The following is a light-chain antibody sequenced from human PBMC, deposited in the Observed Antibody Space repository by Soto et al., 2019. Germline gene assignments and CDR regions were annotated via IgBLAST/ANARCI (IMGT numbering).Light chain of an antibody. CDR2: AAS. V-gene: IGKV1-16*02. J-gene: IGKJ5*01. Sequence: DSKMTQSPSSLSASVGDTVTITGLASQGVRTSVAWFQQKAGKAPKSLIFAASSLHSGVPRKFGGSGSGTDFTLTITSLQPEDFATYYCQQYGTYPITFGQGTRLEIK. CDR1: QGVRTS. CDR3: QQYGTYPIT.